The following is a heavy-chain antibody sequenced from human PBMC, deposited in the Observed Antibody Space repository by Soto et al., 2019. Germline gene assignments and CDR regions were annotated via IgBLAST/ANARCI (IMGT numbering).Heavy chain of an antibody. J-gene: IGHJ6*02. CDR2: IYYSGST. Sequence: SETLSLTCTVSGGSISSGGYYWSWIRQHPGKGLEWIGYIYYSGSTYYNPSLKSRVTISVDTSKNQFSLKLSSVTAADTAVYYCARDYDIGGMDVWGQGTTVTVSS. CDR3: ARDYDIGGMDV. V-gene: IGHV4-31*03. CDR1: GGSISSGGYY. D-gene: IGHD3-9*01.